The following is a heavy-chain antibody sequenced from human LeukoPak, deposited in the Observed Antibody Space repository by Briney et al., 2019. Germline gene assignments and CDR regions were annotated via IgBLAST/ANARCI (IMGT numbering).Heavy chain of an antibody. CDR2: ISAYNGNT. Sequence: ASVKVSCKASGYTFTSYGISWVRQAPGQGLEWMGWISAYNGNTNYAQKLQGRVTMTTDTPTNTAYMELRSLRSDDTAVYYCARGVMVRGVIIRYYFDYWGQGTLVTVSS. CDR3: ARGVMVRGVIIRYYFDY. D-gene: IGHD3-10*01. V-gene: IGHV1-18*01. J-gene: IGHJ4*02. CDR1: GYTFTSYG.